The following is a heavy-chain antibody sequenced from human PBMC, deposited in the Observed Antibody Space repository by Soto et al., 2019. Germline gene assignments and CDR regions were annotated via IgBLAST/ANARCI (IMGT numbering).Heavy chain of an antibody. CDR1: GFTFSDYY. J-gene: IGHJ6*02. D-gene: IGHD6-6*01. CDR2: ISISGSTI. CDR3: ARDSEEGSSPTYDYGMDV. V-gene: IGHV3-11*01. Sequence: SGGSLRLSCAASGFTFSDYYISWIRQAPGKGLEWVSYISISGSTIYYADSVKGRFTISRDNAKNSLYLQMNSLRAEDTAVYYCARDSEEGSSPTYDYGMDVWGQGTTVTVSS.